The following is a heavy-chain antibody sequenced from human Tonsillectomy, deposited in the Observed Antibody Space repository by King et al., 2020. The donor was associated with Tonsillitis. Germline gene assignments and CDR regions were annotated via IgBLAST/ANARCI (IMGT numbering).Heavy chain of an antibody. CDR3: ARRGAAADFDY. CDR1: GYSFSSYW. Sequence: QLVQSGAEVKKPGESLKISCNGSGYSFSSYWIGWVRLMPGKGLEWRGIIYPVDSDTRYSPVFQGQVTISADKSISTAYLQWSSLKASDTAMYYCARRGAAADFDYWGQGTLVTVSS. D-gene: IGHD6-13*01. CDR2: IYPVDSDT. J-gene: IGHJ4*02. V-gene: IGHV5-51*01.